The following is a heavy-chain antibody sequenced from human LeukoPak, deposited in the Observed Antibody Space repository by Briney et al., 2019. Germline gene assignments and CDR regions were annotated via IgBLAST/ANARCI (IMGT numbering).Heavy chain of an antibody. V-gene: IGHV4-39*06. CDR1: GGSISSSSYY. J-gene: IGHJ6*03. CDR2: IYYSGST. Sequence: PSETLSLTCTVSGGSISSSSYYWGWIRQPPGKGLEWIGSIYYSGSTYYNPSLKSRVTISVDTSKNQFPLKLSSVTAADTAVYYCAREDIVVVPTAMDYYFYYMDVWGKGTTVTVSS. D-gene: IGHD2-2*01. CDR3: AREDIVVVPTAMDYYFYYMDV.